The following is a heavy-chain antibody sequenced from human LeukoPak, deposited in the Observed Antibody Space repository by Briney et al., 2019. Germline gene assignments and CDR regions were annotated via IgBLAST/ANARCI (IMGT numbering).Heavy chain of an antibody. Sequence: GGSLRLSCAASGLTFDDYAMHWVRQAPGKGLEWVSGISWNSGSIGYADSVKGRFTISRDNAKNSLYLQMDSLRAEDTALYYCAKAPVDTAMVPYFDYWGQGTLVTVSS. CDR1: GLTFDDYA. CDR2: ISWNSGSI. J-gene: IGHJ4*02. V-gene: IGHV3-9*01. D-gene: IGHD5-18*01. CDR3: AKAPVDTAMVPYFDY.